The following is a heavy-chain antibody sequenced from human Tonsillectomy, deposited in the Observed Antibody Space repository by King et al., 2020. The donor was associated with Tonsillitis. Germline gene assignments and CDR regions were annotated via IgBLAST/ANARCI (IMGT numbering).Heavy chain of an antibody. Sequence: VQLVESGGNLVQPGGSLILSCAASGFTFSSYAMTWVRQAPGRGLEWVSGISGSGSSTYYADSVRGRFTISRDNSKNTLYLQMNSLRAEDTAVFYCAKVTLTDISDFWTGYHMDVWGKGTTVTVS. CDR1: GFTFSSYA. CDR3: AKVTLTDISDFWTGYHMDV. J-gene: IGHJ6*03. D-gene: IGHD3/OR15-3a*01. CDR2: ISGSGSST. V-gene: IGHV3-23*04.